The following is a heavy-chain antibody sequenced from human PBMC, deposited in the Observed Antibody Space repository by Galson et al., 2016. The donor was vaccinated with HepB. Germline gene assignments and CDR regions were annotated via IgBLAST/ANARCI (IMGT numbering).Heavy chain of an antibody. V-gene: IGHV1-2*02. CDR2: INPYSGGT. Sequence: SVKVSCKASGYTFTDYYVHWERQAPGQGLEWMGWINPYSGGTNYAQKFQGRVTMTRDTAISTAYMEVSRLRSDDTATYYCARGSLVERSRYYYGMEVWGKGTTVTVSS. CDR3: ARGSLVERSRYYYGMEV. J-gene: IGHJ6*04. CDR1: GYTFTDYY. D-gene: IGHD3-16*01.